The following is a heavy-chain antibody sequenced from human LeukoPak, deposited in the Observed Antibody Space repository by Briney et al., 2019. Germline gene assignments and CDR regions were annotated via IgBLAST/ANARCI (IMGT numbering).Heavy chain of an antibody. CDR1: RFTFTSYS. CDR3: AGDRDYAFHI. J-gene: IGHJ3*02. CDR2: ITSSGTI. Sequence: GGSLRLSCAASRFTFTSYSMNWVRQAPGKGLEWVSYITSSGTIYYAGSVKGRFTISSDNAENSVYLQMNSLRDEDAAVYYCAGDRDYAFHIWGQGTMVTVSS. V-gene: IGHV3-48*02. D-gene: IGHD4-11*01.